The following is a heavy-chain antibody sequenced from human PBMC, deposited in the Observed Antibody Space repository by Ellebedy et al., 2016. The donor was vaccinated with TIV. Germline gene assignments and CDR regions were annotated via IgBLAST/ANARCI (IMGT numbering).Heavy chain of an antibody. CDR2: IYYSGST. D-gene: IGHD5-24*01. Sequence: SETLSLTXTVSGGPISTYYWSWIRQPPGKGLEWIGHIYYSGSTNYNPSLKSRLTVSVDTSKNQFSLKLRSVTAADTAVYYCARAKSWEMATIIAFDIWGQGTMVTVSS. V-gene: IGHV4-59*01. CDR1: GGPISTYY. J-gene: IGHJ3*02. CDR3: ARAKSWEMATIIAFDI.